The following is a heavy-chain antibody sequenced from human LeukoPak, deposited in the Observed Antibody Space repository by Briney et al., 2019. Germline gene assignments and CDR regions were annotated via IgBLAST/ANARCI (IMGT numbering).Heavy chain of an antibody. Sequence: SGGSLRLSCAASGFTFSSYSMNWVRQAPGKGLEWVSILYGGGSTYYADSVKGRFTISRDNSKNTVYLQMNSLRADDTAVYCCARDVPTGFWGQGTLVTVSS. CDR1: GFTFSSYS. CDR3: ARDVPTGF. V-gene: IGHV3-66*01. CDR2: LYGGGST. D-gene: IGHD3-10*01. J-gene: IGHJ4*02.